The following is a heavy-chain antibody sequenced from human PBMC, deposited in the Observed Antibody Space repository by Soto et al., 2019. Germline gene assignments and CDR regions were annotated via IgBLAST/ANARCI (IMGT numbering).Heavy chain of an antibody. D-gene: IGHD6-13*01. CDR2: ISYDGSKK. Sequence: GRLRLSYASSGCTFSNYTMHWGRQAPGKGLEWVAVISYDGSKKYYADSVKGRFTISRDNSKNTLYLQMNSLRAEDTAVYYCARVYVISIAEDFDYWGQGTLVTASS. J-gene: IGHJ4*02. CDR3: ARVYVISIAEDFDY. CDR1: GCTFSNYT. V-gene: IGHV3-30-3*01.